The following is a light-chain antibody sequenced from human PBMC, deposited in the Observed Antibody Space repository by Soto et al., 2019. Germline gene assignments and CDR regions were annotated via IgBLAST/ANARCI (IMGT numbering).Light chain of an antibody. V-gene: IGKV1-5*01. Sequence: DIQMTQSPSSLSASVGDRVTITCRASQGVSTFLNWYQQKPGKAPQLLIYTASSLQSGVPSRFSGSGSGTEFTLTISSLQPDDFATYYCQHYNSYSEAFGQGTKVDIK. J-gene: IGKJ1*01. CDR2: TAS. CDR1: QGVSTF. CDR3: QHYNSYSEA.